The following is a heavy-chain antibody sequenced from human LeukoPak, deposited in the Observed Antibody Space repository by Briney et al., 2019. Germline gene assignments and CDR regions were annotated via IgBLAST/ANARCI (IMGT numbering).Heavy chain of an antibody. Sequence: TSVKVSCKASGFTFTKSALQWVRQARGQRLEWIGWIVVGSGNTDYAQKFQERVTITRDMFTSTAYMELSSLRSEDTAVYYCAAGLRGPTVTGKYYHYGMDVWGQGTTVTVSS. CDR1: GFTFTKSA. CDR2: IVVGSGNT. J-gene: IGHJ6*02. V-gene: IGHV1-58*01. CDR3: AAGLRGPTVTGKYYHYGMDV. D-gene: IGHD4-11*01.